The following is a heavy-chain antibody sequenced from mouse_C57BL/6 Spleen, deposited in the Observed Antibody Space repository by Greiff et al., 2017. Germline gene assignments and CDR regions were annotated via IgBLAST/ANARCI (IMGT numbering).Heavy chain of an antibody. D-gene: IGHD2-3*01. CDR1: GFNIKDDY. CDR3: TRGPGWLLRFAY. CDR2: IDPENGDT. J-gene: IGHJ3*01. Sequence: LVESGAELVRPGASVKLSCTASGFNIKDDYMHWVKQRPEQGLEWIGWIDPENGDTEYASKFQGKATITADTSSNTAYLQLSSLTSEDTAVYYCTRGPGWLLRFAYWGQGTLVTVSA. V-gene: IGHV14-4*01.